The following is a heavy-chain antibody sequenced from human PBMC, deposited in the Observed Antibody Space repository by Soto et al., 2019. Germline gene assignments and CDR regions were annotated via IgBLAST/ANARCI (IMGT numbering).Heavy chain of an antibody. D-gene: IGHD2-15*01. Sequence: GGSLRRSWAASGFTFSRYEMNGVGQAPGKGLEWVSYISSSGSTIYYADSVKGRFTISRDNAKNSLYLQMNSLRAEDTAVYYCARTRGYCSGGSCYPGAYYYYYGMDVWGQGTTVTVSS. V-gene: IGHV3-48*03. CDR3: ARTRGYCSGGSCYPGAYYYYYGMDV. CDR2: ISSSGSTI. CDR1: GFTFSRYE. J-gene: IGHJ6*02.